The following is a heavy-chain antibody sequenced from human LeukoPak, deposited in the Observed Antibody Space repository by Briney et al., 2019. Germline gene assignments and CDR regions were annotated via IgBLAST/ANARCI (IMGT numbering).Heavy chain of an antibody. CDR3: GMLPLMFHFDY. CDR1: GGSISSYY. CDR2: IYYSGTT. D-gene: IGHD3-10*02. V-gene: IGHV4-59*08. Sequence: SETLSLTCTDSGGSISSYYWSWIRQPPGKGLEWIGYIYYSGTTNYNPSLKSRVTISVDTSKNQFSLKLNSVTAADTAVYYWGMLPLMFHFDYWGQGTLVTVSS. J-gene: IGHJ4*02.